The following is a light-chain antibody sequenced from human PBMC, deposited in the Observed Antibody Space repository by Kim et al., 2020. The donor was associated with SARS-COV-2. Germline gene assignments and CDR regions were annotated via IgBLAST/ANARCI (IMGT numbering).Light chain of an antibody. Sequence: EIMMTQSPATLSVSPGERATLSCRASHSVSGNLAWYQQKPGQAPRLLIYDASTEATDIPARFSGSGSGTEFTLTISSLQSEDFAVYYCQQYNNGPLTFGQGTKVDIK. J-gene: IGKJ1*01. CDR3: QQYNNGPLT. CDR1: HSVSGN. V-gene: IGKV3-15*01. CDR2: DAS.